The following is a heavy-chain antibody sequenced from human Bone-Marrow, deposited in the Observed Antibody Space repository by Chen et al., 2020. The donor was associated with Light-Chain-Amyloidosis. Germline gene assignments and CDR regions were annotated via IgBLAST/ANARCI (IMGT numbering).Heavy chain of an antibody. Sequence: EVQLVESGGGLLQRGGSLRLSCAASGFAFSSYAMSWVRQAPGKGLEWASTISGSGGSRYYGDSVKGRLTISRDNSKNALFLQMNSLRAEDTAVYYCAKDISYDDILPGYPADAFDIWGQGTMVTVSS. J-gene: IGHJ3*02. CDR1: GFAFSSYA. D-gene: IGHD3-9*01. V-gene: IGHV3-23*04. CDR3: AKDISYDDILPGYPADAFDI. CDR2: ISGSGGSR.